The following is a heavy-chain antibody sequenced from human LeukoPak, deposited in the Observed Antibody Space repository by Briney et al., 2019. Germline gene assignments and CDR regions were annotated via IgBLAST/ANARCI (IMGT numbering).Heavy chain of an antibody. Sequence: GGSLRLSCAASGFTFSSYAMSWVRQAPGKGLEWVSAISGCGGSTYYADSVKGRFTISRDNSKNTLYLQMNSLRTEDTAVYYCARGPGTTPGGYWGQGTLVTVSS. J-gene: IGHJ4*02. CDR3: ARGPGTTPGGY. CDR2: ISGCGGST. D-gene: IGHD4-17*01. V-gene: IGHV3-23*01. CDR1: GFTFSSYA.